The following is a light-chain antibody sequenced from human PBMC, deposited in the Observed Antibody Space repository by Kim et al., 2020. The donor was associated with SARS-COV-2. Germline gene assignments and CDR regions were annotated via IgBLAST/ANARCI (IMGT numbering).Light chain of an antibody. CDR3: QQRGS. Sequence: GPLSLSTGARATLPCRASQVFSNYLAWYQQKPGQAPRLLIYEASKRAAGIPARFSGSGSGTDFTLTISRLEPGDSAVYFCQQRGSFGQGTRLEIK. CDR2: EAS. V-gene: IGKV3-11*01. CDR1: QVFSNY. J-gene: IGKJ5*01.